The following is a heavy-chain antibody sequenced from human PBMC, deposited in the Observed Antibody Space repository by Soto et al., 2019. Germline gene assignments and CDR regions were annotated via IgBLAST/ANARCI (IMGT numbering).Heavy chain of an antibody. Sequence: QVQLVQSGAEVKKPGASVKVSCETSGYTFTTYYMHWVRRAPGQGLEWMGMINPSGGSTSYAQKFQGRVTMTRDTSTRTIYMELSSLRFDDTAIYYSARRAYNYANMDVWGQGTTVTVSS. J-gene: IGHJ6*02. D-gene: IGHD5-18*01. V-gene: IGHV1-46*01. CDR1: GYTFTTYY. CDR3: ARRAYNYANMDV. CDR2: INPSGGST.